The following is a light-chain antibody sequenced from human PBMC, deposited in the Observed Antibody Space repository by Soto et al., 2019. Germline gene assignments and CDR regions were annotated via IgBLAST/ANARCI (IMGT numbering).Light chain of an antibody. Sequence: EIVLTQSPATLSLSPGDRATLSCRASQSVSSFLAWYQQKPGQAPRLLIYDASNRATGIPARFSGSGSGTDFTLTIGSLEPEDFALYYCQQRSSWPRTFGQGTKVDIK. CDR2: DAS. J-gene: IGKJ1*01. CDR3: QQRSSWPRT. CDR1: QSVSSF. V-gene: IGKV3-11*01.